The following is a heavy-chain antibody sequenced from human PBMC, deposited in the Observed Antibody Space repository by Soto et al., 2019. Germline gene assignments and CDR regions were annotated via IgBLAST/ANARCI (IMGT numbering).Heavy chain of an antibody. CDR1: GFTFSSYA. D-gene: IGHD6-13*01. CDR2: ISGSGGST. Sequence: EVQLLEYGGGLVQPGWSLRLSCAASGFTFSSYAMSWVRQAPGKGLEWVAAISGSGGSTYYADSVKGRFTISRDHSKNTMDLQMNSLRAEDTAVYYCAKDHMGSSWYRGDYFDYWGQGTLVTVSS. CDR3: AKDHMGSSWYRGDYFDY. J-gene: IGHJ4*02. V-gene: IGHV3-23*01.